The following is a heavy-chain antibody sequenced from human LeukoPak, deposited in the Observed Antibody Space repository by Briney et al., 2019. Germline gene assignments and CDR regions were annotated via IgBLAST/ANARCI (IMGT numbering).Heavy chain of an antibody. V-gene: IGHV1-2*02. J-gene: IGHJ3*02. D-gene: IGHD6-13*01. Sequence: GASVKVSCKASGYTFTGYYMHWVRQAPGQGLEWMGWINPNSGGTNYAQKFQGRVTMTRDTSISTVYMELSRLRSDDTAVYYCARGGGSSWYNDAFDIWGQGTMVTVSS. CDR3: ARGGGSSWYNDAFDI. CDR2: INPNSGGT. CDR1: GYTFTGYY.